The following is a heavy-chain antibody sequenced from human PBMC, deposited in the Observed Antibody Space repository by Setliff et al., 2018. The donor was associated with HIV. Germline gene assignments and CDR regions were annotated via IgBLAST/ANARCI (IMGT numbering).Heavy chain of an antibody. CDR1: GFTFSGYG. J-gene: IGHJ4*02. V-gene: IGHV3-30*02. D-gene: IGHD1-26*01. CDR3: VKGRSGNYHW. CDR2: IQSDGRNK. Sequence: PGGSLRLSCAASGFTFSGYGMHWVRQTPGKGLEWVAFIQSDGRNKYYADSVKGRFTISRDNSKNTQYLQMSSLRPEDTALYYCVKGRSGNYHWWGQGTLVTVYS.